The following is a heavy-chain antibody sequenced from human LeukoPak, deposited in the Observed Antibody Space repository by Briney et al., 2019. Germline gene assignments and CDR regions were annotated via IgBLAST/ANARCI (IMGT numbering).Heavy chain of an antibody. D-gene: IGHD3-22*01. CDR2: ISYDGSNE. CDR3: ARVDHYYDSSGYSNRAFDI. V-gene: IGHV3-30-3*01. J-gene: IGHJ3*02. CDR1: GFTFSNYA. Sequence: GGSLRLSCAASGFTFSNYAMRWVRQAPGKGLEWVAVISYDGSNEYYADSVKGRFTISRDNSKHTLYLQMNSLRAEDTAVYYCARVDHYYDSSGYSNRAFDIWGQGTMVTVSS.